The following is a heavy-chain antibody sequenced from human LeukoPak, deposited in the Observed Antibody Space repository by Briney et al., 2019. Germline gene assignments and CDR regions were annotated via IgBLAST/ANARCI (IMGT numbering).Heavy chain of an antibody. V-gene: IGHV3-11*01. Sequence: PGGSLRLSCAASGFTFSDYYMSWIRQAPGKGPEWVSYISSSGSTIYYADSVKGRFTISRDNAKNSLYLQMNSLRAEDTAVYYCARPSRGGWYDTDYWGQGTLVTVSS. CDR1: GFTFSDYY. CDR2: ISSSGSTI. CDR3: ARPSRGGWYDTDY. J-gene: IGHJ4*02. D-gene: IGHD6-19*01.